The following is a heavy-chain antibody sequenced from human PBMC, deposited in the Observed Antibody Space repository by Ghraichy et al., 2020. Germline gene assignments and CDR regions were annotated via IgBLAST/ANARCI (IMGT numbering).Heavy chain of an antibody. CDR2: ISYDGSNK. CDR1: GFTFSSYA. J-gene: IGHJ4*02. D-gene: IGHD3-10*01. CDR3: ARDHAARRGSGSYVGWLVEY. V-gene: IGHV3-30*04. Sequence: GGSLRLSCAASGFTFSSYAMHWVRQAPGKGLEWVAVISYDGSNKYYADSVKGRFTISRDNSKNTLYLQMNSLRAEDTAVYYCARDHAARRGSGSYVGWLVEYWGQGTLVTVSS.